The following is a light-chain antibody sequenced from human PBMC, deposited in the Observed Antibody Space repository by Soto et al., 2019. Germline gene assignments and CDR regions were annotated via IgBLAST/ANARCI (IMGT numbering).Light chain of an antibody. Sequence: IILTQSPETLSFAPGERGTLSWRASQTVSSNYLAWCQQRPGQAPRLLIYGASTRAAGIPDRFSGSGSGTDFTLTITRLEPEDSAVYFCQQYTGPPTTFGQGTRLEIK. CDR1: QTVSSNY. J-gene: IGKJ5*01. V-gene: IGKV3-20*01. CDR2: GAS. CDR3: QQYTGPPTT.